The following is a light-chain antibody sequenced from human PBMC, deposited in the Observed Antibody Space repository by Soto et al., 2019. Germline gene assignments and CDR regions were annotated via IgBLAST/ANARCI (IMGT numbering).Light chain of an antibody. CDR1: QSVSNS. CDR3: QQRRT. Sequence: EVVLTQSPATLSLSPGERATLSCRASQSVSNSLAWYQHIPCQAPRILIYDISNRATGVTPRFSGSGSGTDFTLTISSLEAEDFAVYYCQQRRTFGPGTTVHIK. CDR2: DIS. J-gene: IGKJ3*01. V-gene: IGKV3-11*01.